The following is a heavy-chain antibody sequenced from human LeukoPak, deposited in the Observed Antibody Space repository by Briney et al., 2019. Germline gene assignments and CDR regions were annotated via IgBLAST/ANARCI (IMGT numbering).Heavy chain of an antibody. D-gene: IGHD2-2*01. CDR2: INHSGST. J-gene: IGHJ4*02. Sequence: PSETLSLTCAVYGGSFSGYYWSWIRQPPGKGLEWIGEINHSGSTNYNPSLKSRVTISVDTSKNQFSLKLSSVTAADTAVYYCARGRGNIVVVPAAKLDYWGQGTLVTVSS. CDR3: ARGRGNIVVVPAAKLDY. CDR1: GGSFSGYY. V-gene: IGHV4-34*01.